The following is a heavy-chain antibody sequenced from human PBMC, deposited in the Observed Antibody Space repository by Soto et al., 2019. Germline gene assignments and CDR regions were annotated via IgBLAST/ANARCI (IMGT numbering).Heavy chain of an antibody. CDR3: ARGPTVTPKDWFEP. D-gene: IGHD4-4*01. CDR1: GYTFTSYA. CDR2: INAGNGNT. J-gene: IGHJ5*02. V-gene: IGHV1-3*01. Sequence: ASVKVSCKASGYTFTSYAMHWVRQSPGQRLEWMGWINAGNGNTKYSQRFQGRVTITRDTSASTAYMELSSLRSEDTAVYYCARGPTVTPKDWFEPWGQGTLVNVS.